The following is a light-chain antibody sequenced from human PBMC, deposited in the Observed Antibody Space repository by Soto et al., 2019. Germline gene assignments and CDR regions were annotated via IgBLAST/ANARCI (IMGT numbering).Light chain of an antibody. CDR3: SSFRIGSTPYV. V-gene: IGLV2-14*01. Sequence: QSALTQPASVSGSPGQSITISCTGTSSDIGGYDFVSWYHQHPGEAPKVLIYDVSNRPSGVSDRFSGSKSGNTASLTISGLQAEDEADYYCSSFRIGSTPYVFGTGTKVTVL. CDR2: DVS. CDR1: SSDIGGYDF. J-gene: IGLJ1*01.